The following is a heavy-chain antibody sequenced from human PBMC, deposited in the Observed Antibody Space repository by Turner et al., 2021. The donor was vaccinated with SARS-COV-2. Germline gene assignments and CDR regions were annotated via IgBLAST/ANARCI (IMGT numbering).Heavy chain of an antibody. J-gene: IGHJ4*02. V-gene: IGHV1-24*01. CDR1: GYTLTELS. D-gene: IGHD2-21*02. CDR2: FDPEDGET. Sequence: QVQLVQSGAEVKKPGASVKVSCQVSGYTLTELSMHWVRQAPGKGLEWMGGFDPEDGETIYAQKFQGRVTMTEDTSTDTAYMELSSLRSEDTALYYCATGYAYCGGDCSIHYWGQGTLVTVSS. CDR3: ATGYAYCGGDCSIHY.